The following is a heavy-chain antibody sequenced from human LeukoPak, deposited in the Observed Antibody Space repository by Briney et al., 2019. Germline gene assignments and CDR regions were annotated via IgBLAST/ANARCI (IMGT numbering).Heavy chain of an antibody. D-gene: IGHD6-13*01. CDR3: ARERSIAAAGRPGFDP. V-gene: IGHV3-21*04. Sequence: PGGSLRLSCAASGFTFSSYSMNWVPQAPGNGLEWVSSISSSISDIYYADSVKGRFTISRDNAKNSLYLQMNSLRAEDTAVYYCARERSIAAAGRPGFDPWGQGTLVTVSS. J-gene: IGHJ5*02. CDR1: GFTFSSYS. CDR2: ISSSISDI.